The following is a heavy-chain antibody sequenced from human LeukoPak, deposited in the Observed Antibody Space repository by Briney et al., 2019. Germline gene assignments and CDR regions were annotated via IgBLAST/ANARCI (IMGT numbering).Heavy chain of an antibody. CDR2: FNPKSGGT. CDR1: GYTFTGYY. Sequence: RASVKVSCKASGYTFTGYYLHWVRHAPGQGLEWMGWFNPKSGGTDSAQKFQGRVTMTRDTSISTAYMELSRLRSDDTAVYYCARETRDGDGDAFDVWGQGTMVTVSS. J-gene: IGHJ3*01. D-gene: IGHD5-24*01. V-gene: IGHV1-2*02. CDR3: ARETRDGDGDAFDV.